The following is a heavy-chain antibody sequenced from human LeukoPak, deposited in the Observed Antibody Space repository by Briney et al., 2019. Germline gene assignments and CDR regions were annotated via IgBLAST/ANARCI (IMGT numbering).Heavy chain of an antibody. J-gene: IGHJ3*02. D-gene: IGHD6-13*01. CDR2: IRCDGSNK. CDR1: GFTFSSYG. V-gene: IGHV3-30*02. CDR3: AKRVDNSSPGAFDI. Sequence: PGGPLRLSCAASGFTFSSYGMRWVRQAPGKGLEWVAFIRCDGSNKYYADSVKGRCTISRDNSKNTLYLQMNSLRAEDTAVYYCAKRVDNSSPGAFDIWGQGTMVIVSS.